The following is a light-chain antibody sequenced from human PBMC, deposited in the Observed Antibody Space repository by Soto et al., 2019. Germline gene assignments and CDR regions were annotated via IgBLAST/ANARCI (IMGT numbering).Light chain of an antibody. CDR3: SSYTDRKNLV. V-gene: IGLV2-11*01. J-gene: IGLJ1*01. Sequence: QSALTQPRSVSGSPGQSVTISCTGTSSDVGSYYFVSWYQQHPGKAPKIIIYDVTKRPSGVPDRFSGSKSGNTASLTVSALQAEDEADYYCSSYTDRKNLVFGTGTKLTVL. CDR2: DVT. CDR1: SSDVGSYYF.